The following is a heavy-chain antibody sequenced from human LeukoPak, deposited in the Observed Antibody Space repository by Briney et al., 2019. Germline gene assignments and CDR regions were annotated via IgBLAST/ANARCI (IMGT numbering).Heavy chain of an antibody. CDR1: GFTLTSYA. J-gene: IGHJ4*02. CDR3: AKDRTVTTWEGWIY. V-gene: IGHV3-23*01. CDR2: ISGSGGST. Sequence: PGGSLRLPCAASGFTLTSYAMSRVRQAPGKGLEWVSAISGSGGSTYYADSVKGRFTISSDNSKNTLYLQMNSLRAEDTAVYYCAKDRTVTTWEGWIYWGQGTLVTVSS. D-gene: IGHD4-17*01.